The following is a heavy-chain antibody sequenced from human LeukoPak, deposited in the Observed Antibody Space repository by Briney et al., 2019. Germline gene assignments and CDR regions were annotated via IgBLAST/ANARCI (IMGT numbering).Heavy chain of an antibody. CDR3: TRVDNRIRGGDLAF. CDR2: IKKDGSEK. V-gene: IGHV3-7*01. J-gene: IGHJ4*02. CDR1: GFTFSSYW. D-gene: IGHD2-21*02. Sequence: PGGSLRLSCAASGFTFSSYWMNWVRQAPGKGLEWVANIKKDGSEKYYVDSVKGRFTISRDNAKNSLFLQMNTLRAGDTAVYYCTRVDNRIRGGDLAFWGQGALVTVSS.